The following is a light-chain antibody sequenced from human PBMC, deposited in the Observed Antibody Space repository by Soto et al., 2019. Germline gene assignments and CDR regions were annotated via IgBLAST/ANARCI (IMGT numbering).Light chain of an antibody. CDR2: AVS. J-gene: IGLJ1*01. Sequence: QSVLTQPRSVSGSPGQSVTISCTGTSSDVGGYNYVSWYQQHPGKAPKLMIYAVSKRPSGVPDRLSGSKSGNTASLTISGLQAEDEAAYYCCSYAGSYTYVFGPGTKLTVL. V-gene: IGLV2-11*01. CDR3: CSYAGSYTYV. CDR1: SSDVGGYNY.